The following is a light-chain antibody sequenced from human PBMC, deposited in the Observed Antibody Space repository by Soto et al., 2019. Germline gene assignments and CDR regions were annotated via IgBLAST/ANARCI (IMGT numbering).Light chain of an antibody. J-gene: IGKJ4*01. CDR3: QQGS. V-gene: IGKV3-11*01. Sequence: EIVLTQSPATLSLSPGERATLSCRASQSVSSYLAWYQQKPGQAPRLLIYDASNRATGIPARFSGSGSGTDFTLTISRLEPEDFAVYYCQQGSLGGGTKVEIK. CDR2: DAS. CDR1: QSVSSY.